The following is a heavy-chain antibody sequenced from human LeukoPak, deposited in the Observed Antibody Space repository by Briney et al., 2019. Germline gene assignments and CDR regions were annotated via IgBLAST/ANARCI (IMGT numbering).Heavy chain of an antibody. J-gene: IGHJ4*02. V-gene: IGHV4-34*01. CDR1: GGSFSGYY. Sequence: PSETLSLTCAVYGGSFSGYYWSWIRQPPGKGLEWIGEINHSGSTNYNPSLKSRVTISVDTSKNQFSLKLSSVTAADTAVYYCARHAWGLKTYYFDYWGQGTLVTVSS. CDR3: ARHAWGLKTYYFDY. CDR2: INHSGST. D-gene: IGHD3-16*01.